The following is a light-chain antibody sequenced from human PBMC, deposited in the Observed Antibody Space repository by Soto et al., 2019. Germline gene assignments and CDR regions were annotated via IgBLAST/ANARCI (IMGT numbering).Light chain of an antibody. V-gene: IGKV1-39*01. Sequence: DLQMTQSPSSLSASVGDRVTITCRASQSISSYLNWYQQKPGKAPKLLIYAASSLQSGVPSRFSGSGSGTDFTLSISSLQPEDFATYYCQQSYSNPRTFGPGTKVDIK. CDR2: AAS. CDR1: QSISSY. CDR3: QQSYSNPRT. J-gene: IGKJ3*01.